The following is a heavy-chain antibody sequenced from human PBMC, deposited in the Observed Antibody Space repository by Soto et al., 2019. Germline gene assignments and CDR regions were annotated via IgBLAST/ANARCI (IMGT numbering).Heavy chain of an antibody. J-gene: IGHJ4*02. Sequence: EVQLLESGGGSVQPGGSLRLSWAASGFTFSNYAMTWVRQAPGKGLEWVSTMSGTAGNTYYADSVKGRFTISRDNSKNTLYLQMNSLRAEYTAVYYCAKKYYFGSGSYVFYFDYWGQGTLVTVSS. CDR2: MSGTAGNT. CDR1: GFTFSNYA. CDR3: AKKYYFGSGSYVFYFDY. D-gene: IGHD3-10*01. V-gene: IGHV3-23*01.